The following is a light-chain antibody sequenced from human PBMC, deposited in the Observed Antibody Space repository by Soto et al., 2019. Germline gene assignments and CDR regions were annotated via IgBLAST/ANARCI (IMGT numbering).Light chain of an antibody. CDR2: DVS. V-gene: IGLV2-11*01. CDR3: CSYAGSYTFEV. Sequence: QSALTQPRSVSGSPGQSVTISCTGTSSDVGCYNYVSWYQQHPGKAPKLMIYDVSKRPSGVPDRFSGSKSGNTASLTISGLQAEDEADYYCCSYAGSYTFEVFGTGTKLTVL. J-gene: IGLJ1*01. CDR1: SSDVGCYNY.